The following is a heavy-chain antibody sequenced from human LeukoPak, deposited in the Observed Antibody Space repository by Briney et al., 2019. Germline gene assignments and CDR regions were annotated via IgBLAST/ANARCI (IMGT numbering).Heavy chain of an antibody. Sequence: SETLSLTCAVSGGSFSSSSYSWSWVRQPPGKGLEWIGYVYYSGSAYYNPSLKTRFTISVDTSKNQFSLKLTSVTAADAAVYYCARIAEAGRFDYWGQGTLVTVSS. J-gene: IGHJ4*02. V-gene: IGHV4-30-4*07. CDR1: GGSFSSSSYS. CDR2: VYYSGSA. CDR3: ARIAEAGRFDY. D-gene: IGHD6-13*01.